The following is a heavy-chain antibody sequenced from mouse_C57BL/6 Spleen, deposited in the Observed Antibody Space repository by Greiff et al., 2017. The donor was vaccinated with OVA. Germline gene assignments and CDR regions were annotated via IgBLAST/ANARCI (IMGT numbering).Heavy chain of an antibody. Sequence: EVQLMESGGGLVKPGGSLKLSCAASGFTFSDYGMHWVRQAPEQGLAWVAYISSGSSTLYYAHTVKGRFTISRDNAKHTLFLQMTILRSEDTAMYYGARDPDYGSSSFDYWGQGTTLTVSS. CDR3: ARDPDYGSSSFDY. CDR2: ISSGSSTL. D-gene: IGHD1-1*01. CDR1: GFTFSDYG. J-gene: IGHJ2*01. V-gene: IGHV5-17*01.